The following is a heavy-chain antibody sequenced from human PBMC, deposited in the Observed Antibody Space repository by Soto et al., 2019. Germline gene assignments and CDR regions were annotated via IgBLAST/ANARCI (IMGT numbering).Heavy chain of an antibody. Sequence: QVQLQESGPGLVKPSQTLSLTCTVSGGSITSSGYYWSWIRQHPGEGLEWIGFTSNSGSTSYNSSLKSRVTISVDTCSNQFSLNLKSVTAAGTAVYYCERGEGSTKVDYWGQGTVVTVSP. CDR3: ERGEGSTKVDY. V-gene: IGHV4-31*03. CDR1: GGSITSSGYY. D-gene: IGHD1-26*01. J-gene: IGHJ4*02. CDR2: TSNSGST.